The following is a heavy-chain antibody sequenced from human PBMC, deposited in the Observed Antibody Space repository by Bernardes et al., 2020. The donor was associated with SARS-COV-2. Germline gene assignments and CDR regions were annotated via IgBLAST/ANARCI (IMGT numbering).Heavy chain of an antibody. D-gene: IGHD3-10*01. CDR3: AKDGNYGSGSYYDY. Sequence: GGSLRHSCAASGFSFDAYAMHWVRQTPGKGLEWVSGISWNSRYIGYADSVKGRFTISRDNAKNSLYLQMNSLRAEDTALYYCAKDGNYGSGSYYDYWGQGTLVTVSS. CDR1: GFSFDAYA. J-gene: IGHJ4*02. CDR2: ISWNSRYI. V-gene: IGHV3-9*01.